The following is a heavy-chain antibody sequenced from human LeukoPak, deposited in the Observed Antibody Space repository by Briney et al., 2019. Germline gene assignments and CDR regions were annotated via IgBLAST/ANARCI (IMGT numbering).Heavy chain of an antibody. J-gene: IGHJ5*02. CDR2: INPSGGST. CDR3: ASKDSSGWYEEA. CDR1: GYTFTSYY. Sequence: ASVKVSCKASGYTFTSYYMHWVRQAPGQGLEWMGIINPSGGSTSYAQKFQGRVTMTRDTSTSTVYMELSSLRSEDTAMYYCASKDSSGWYEEAWGQGTLVTVSS. V-gene: IGHV1-46*01. D-gene: IGHD6-19*01.